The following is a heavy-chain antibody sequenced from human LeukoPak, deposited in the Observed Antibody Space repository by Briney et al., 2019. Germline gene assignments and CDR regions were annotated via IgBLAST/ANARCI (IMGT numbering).Heavy chain of an antibody. D-gene: IGHD5-24*01. CDR2: IYSDGST. CDR3: AKDYVSGDGYWDFDY. V-gene: IGHV3-53*01. CDR1: GFTFSNAW. Sequence: GGSLRLSCAASGFTFSNAWMSWVRQAPGKKLEWVSDIYSDGSTFYADSVKGRFSISRDNSKNTVDLQMNSLRVEDTAVYYCAKDYVSGDGYWDFDYWGQGTLVTVSS. J-gene: IGHJ4*02.